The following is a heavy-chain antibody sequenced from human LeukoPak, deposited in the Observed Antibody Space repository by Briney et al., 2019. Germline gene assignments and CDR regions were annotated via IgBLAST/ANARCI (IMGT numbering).Heavy chain of an antibody. CDR3: AKGPRLHSGYHPDH. J-gene: IGHJ4*02. D-gene: IGHD3-22*01. CDR1: GFTFSSYA. CDR2: ISGDVDRT. Sequence: GGSLRLSCAASGFTFSSYAMSWVRQAPGKGLERVSTISGDVDRTFYTDSVQGRVTLSPDYSRNTLHLQMHSLRTEDTAIYYCAKGPRLHSGYHPDHWGQGTLVTVSS. V-gene: IGHV3-23*01.